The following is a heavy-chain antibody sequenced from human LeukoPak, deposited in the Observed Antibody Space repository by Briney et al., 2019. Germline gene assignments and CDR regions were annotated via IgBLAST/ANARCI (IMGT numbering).Heavy chain of an antibody. D-gene: IGHD3-16*01. J-gene: IGHJ4*02. CDR2: IFHSGST. Sequence: PSGTLSLTCAVSGGSITSSHWWSWVRHSPGGGLEWFGEIFHSGSTNYNPSLQSRFTISVDKSKNQFSLKLSSVTAVDTAVYYCVIPGYNDNSVWGQGTLVTVSS. V-gene: IGHV4-4*02. CDR1: GGSITSSHW. CDR3: VIPGYNDNSV.